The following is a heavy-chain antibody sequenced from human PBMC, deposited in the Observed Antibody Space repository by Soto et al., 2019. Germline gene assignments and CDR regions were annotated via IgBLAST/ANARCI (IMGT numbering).Heavy chain of an antibody. Sequence: EVQLLESGGGLVQPGGSLRLSCAASGFTFSSYAMSWVRQAPGKGLEWVSAISGSGGSTYYAASGKGRFTISRDNSKNTLYLQMNSLRAEDTAVYYCAKGPPSSSWYDYFDYWGQGTLVTVSS. CDR3: AKGPPSSSWYDYFDY. V-gene: IGHV3-23*01. CDR1: GFTFSSYA. J-gene: IGHJ4*02. CDR2: ISGSGGST. D-gene: IGHD6-13*01.